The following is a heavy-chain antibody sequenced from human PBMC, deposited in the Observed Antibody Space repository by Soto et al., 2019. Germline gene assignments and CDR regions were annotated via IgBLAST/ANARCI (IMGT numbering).Heavy chain of an antibody. CDR2: LYAEGST. V-gene: IGHV3-53*01. Sequence: VQLVESGGGLIQPGGSLRLSCVASGLTVSQNYMAWVRQAPEMGPQWVSVLYAEGSTYYTESVKGRFTISRDNAKNFLYLQMKSLRVEDTAFYYCAKSNMQRAYSGYDYPGYWGQGTLVTVS. J-gene: IGHJ4*02. CDR1: GLTVSQNY. CDR3: AKSNMQRAYSGYDYPGY. D-gene: IGHD5-12*01.